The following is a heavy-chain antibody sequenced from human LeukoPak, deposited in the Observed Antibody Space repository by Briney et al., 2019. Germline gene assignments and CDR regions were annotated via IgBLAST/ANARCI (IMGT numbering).Heavy chain of an antibody. V-gene: IGHV3-21*01. CDR2: ITSSSTYT. CDR1: GFTFSSYW. Sequence: NTGGSLRLSCAASGFTFSSYWMSWVRQAPGKGLEWVSSITSSSTYTFYADSVKGRFTISRDNARNSLYLQMNSLRAEDTAVYYCARDPYSGTYGDTYYYYMDVWGKGTTVTISS. D-gene: IGHD1-26*01. J-gene: IGHJ6*03. CDR3: ARDPYSGTYGDTYYYYMDV.